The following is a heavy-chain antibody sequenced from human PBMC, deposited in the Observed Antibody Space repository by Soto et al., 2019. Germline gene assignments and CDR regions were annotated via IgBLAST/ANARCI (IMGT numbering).Heavy chain of an antibody. D-gene: IGHD6-13*01. CDR2: INHSGST. J-gene: IGHJ4*02. V-gene: IGHV4-34*01. CDR3: ARWGTRWYSSSWSPYYFDY. CDR1: GGSFSGYY. Sequence: PSETLSLTCAVYGGSFSGYYWSWIRQPPGKGLEWIGEINHSGSTNYNPSLKSRVTISVDTSKNQFSLKLSSVTAADTAVYYCARWGTRWYSSSWSPYYFDYWGQGTLVTVSS.